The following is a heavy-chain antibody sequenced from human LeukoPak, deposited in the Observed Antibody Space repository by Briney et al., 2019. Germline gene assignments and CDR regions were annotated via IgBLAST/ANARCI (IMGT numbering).Heavy chain of an antibody. CDR1: GGTFSSYA. J-gene: IGHJ4*02. Sequence: ASVKVSCKASGGTFSSYAISWVRQAPGQGLEWMGGIIPIFGTANYAQKFQGRVTITADESTSTAYMELSSLRSEDTAVYYCGRGGSYYYDSSGQFDYWGQGTLVTVSS. CDR3: GRGGSYYYDSSGQFDY. V-gene: IGHV1-69*01. CDR2: IIPIFGTA. D-gene: IGHD3-22*01.